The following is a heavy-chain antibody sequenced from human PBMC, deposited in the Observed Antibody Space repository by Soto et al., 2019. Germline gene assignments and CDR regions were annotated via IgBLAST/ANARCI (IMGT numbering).Heavy chain of an antibody. D-gene: IGHD2-21*02. Sequence: QVQLVQSGAEVKKPGSSVKVSCQASGSTFSSYTVSWVRQAPGQGLEWMGRIIPVLGVTNYTPKFKGRVTISADKSTPTAYMELSCLISGDTPVYYCARRRYWGADCHSNYYYGMDDWGQGTTVTVSS. J-gene: IGHJ6*02. CDR3: ARRRYWGADCHSNYYYGMDD. V-gene: IGHV1-69*02. CDR1: GSTFSSYT. CDR2: IIPVLGVT.